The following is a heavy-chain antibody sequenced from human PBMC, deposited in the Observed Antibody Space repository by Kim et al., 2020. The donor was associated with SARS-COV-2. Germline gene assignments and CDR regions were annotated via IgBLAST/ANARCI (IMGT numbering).Heavy chain of an antibody. V-gene: IGHV1-69*04. D-gene: IGHD4-4*01. CDR2: LIPMHGGT. CDR1: GGTFSSYA. CDR3: ARDDYIHRKIDF. J-gene: IGHJ4*02. Sequence: SVKVSCKASGGTFSSYAISWVRQAPGQGLEWLGRLIPMHGGTNYAEKFQGRVTLTADKSATTAYMELTSLRSDDTAVYYCARDDYIHRKIDFWGQGSLLTVSS.